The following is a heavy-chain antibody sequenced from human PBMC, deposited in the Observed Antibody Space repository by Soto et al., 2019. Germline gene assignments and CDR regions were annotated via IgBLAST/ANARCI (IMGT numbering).Heavy chain of an antibody. CDR1: GGSISSYY. V-gene: IGHV4-59*01. CDR3: ARGLDSDY. CDR2: ISYSGST. J-gene: IGHJ4*02. D-gene: IGHD3-3*01. Sequence: SETLSLTCTVSGGSISSYYWSWIRQPPGKGLEWIGFISYSGSTNYNASLKSRVSMSVDTSNNRFFLKLNSVTAADTAVYYCARGLDSDYWGQGTLVTVSS.